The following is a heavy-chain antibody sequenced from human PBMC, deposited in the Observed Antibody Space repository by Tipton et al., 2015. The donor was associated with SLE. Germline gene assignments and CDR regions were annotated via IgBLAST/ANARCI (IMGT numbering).Heavy chain of an antibody. CDR3: ANSLLPAFGLDY. V-gene: IGHV3-30*04. CDR2: ISYDGSNK. D-gene: IGHD3-16*01. Sequence: SLRLSCAASGFTFSSYAMHWVRQAPGKGLEWVAVISYDGSNKYYADSVKGRFTISRDNSKNTLYLQMNSLRAEDTAVYYCANSLLPAFGLDYWGQGTLVTVSS. J-gene: IGHJ4*02. CDR1: GFTFSSYA.